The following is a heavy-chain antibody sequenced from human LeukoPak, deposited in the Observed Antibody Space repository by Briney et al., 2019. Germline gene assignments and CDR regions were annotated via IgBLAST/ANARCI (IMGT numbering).Heavy chain of an antibody. J-gene: IGHJ4*02. CDR3: ASGRDGYNHYFDY. Sequence: PGGSLRLSCVASGFTFSGYWMSRVRQAPGKGLEGVANIRHDGNEKFYVDSVKGRFSISRDNAKNSLYLQMNSLRAEDTAVYYCASGRDGYNHYFDYWGQGTLVTVSS. CDR1: GFTFSGYW. V-gene: IGHV3-7*01. D-gene: IGHD5-24*01. CDR2: IRHDGNEK.